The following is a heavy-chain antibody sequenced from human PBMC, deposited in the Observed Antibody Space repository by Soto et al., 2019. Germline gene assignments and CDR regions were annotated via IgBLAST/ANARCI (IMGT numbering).Heavy chain of an antibody. CDR3: ASPGDYGDSYFKY. V-gene: IGHV3-48*03. CDR1: GFTLSRYD. Sequence: EVQLVESGGGLGQPGGSLRLSCVASGFTLSRYDTNWVRQAPGKGLEWVSFIGSTGSTIYYADSVKGRFTISRDNAKNSLYLQMNSLRVEDTAVYYCASPGDYGDSYFKYWGQGALVTVSS. J-gene: IGHJ4*02. D-gene: IGHD4-17*01. CDR2: IGSTGSTI.